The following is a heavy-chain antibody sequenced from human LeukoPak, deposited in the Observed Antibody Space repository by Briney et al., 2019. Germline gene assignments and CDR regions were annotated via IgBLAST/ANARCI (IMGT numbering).Heavy chain of an antibody. D-gene: IGHD5/OR15-5a*01. V-gene: IGHV3-30*03. Sequence: GGSLRLSCAASGFTFSSYGMHWVRQAPGKGLEWVAVISYDGSNKYYADSVKGRFTISRDNSKNTLYLQMNSLRAEDTAVYYCARDVSGMDVWGKGTTVTVSS. CDR3: ARDVSGMDV. CDR1: GFTFSSYG. J-gene: IGHJ6*04. CDR2: ISYDGSNK.